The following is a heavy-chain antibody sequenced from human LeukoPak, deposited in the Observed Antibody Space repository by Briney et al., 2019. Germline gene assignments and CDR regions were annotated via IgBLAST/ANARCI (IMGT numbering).Heavy chain of an antibody. J-gene: IGHJ4*02. Sequence: GESLKISCKGAGYSFTSYWSGWWRRMAGKGLEWMGIIYPGDSDTRYSPSFQGQVTISADKSISTAYLQWSSLKASDTAMYYCASRTSFDYWGQGTLVTVSS. CDR2: IYPGDSDT. CDR3: ASRTSFDY. CDR1: GYSFTSYW. D-gene: IGHD1-14*01. V-gene: IGHV5-51*01.